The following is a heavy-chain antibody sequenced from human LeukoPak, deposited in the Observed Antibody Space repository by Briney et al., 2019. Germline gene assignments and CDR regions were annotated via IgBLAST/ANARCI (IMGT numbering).Heavy chain of an antibody. CDR3: ARDTIYYYGMDV. D-gene: IGHD3-3*01. Sequence: ASVTVSCKASGYTFTSYAMHWVRQAPGQRLEWMGWINTGNGNTKYSQKFQGRVTITRDTSASTAYMELSSLRSEDTAVYYCARDTIYYYGMDVWGQGTTVTVSS. CDR1: GYTFTSYA. J-gene: IGHJ6*02. V-gene: IGHV1-3*04. CDR2: INTGNGNT.